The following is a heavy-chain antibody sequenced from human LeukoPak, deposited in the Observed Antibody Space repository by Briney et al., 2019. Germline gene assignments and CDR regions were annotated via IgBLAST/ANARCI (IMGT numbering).Heavy chain of an antibody. D-gene: IGHD3-22*01. Sequence: PSDTLSLTCTVSGGSISSYYWSWIRQPAGKGLEWIGRIYTSGSTNYNPSLKSRVTISVDKSKNQFSLKLSSVTAADTAVYYCARAYYYDSSGYYFFDYWGQGTLVTVSS. CDR3: ARAYYYDSSGYYFFDY. V-gene: IGHV4-4*07. J-gene: IGHJ4*02. CDR2: IYTSGST. CDR1: GGSISSYY.